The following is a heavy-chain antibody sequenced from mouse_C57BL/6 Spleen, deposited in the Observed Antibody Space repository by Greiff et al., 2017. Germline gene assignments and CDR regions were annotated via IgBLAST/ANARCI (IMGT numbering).Heavy chain of an antibody. CDR1: GFTFSSYA. Sequence: EVNLVESGGGLVKPGGSLKLSCAASGFTFSSYAMSWVRQTPEKRLEWVATISDGGSYTYYPDNVKGRFTISRDNAKNNLYLQMSHLKSEDTAMYYCASGVTKAWFAYWGQGTLVTVSA. CDR2: ISDGGSYT. V-gene: IGHV5-4*03. D-gene: IGHD2-2*01. CDR3: ASGVTKAWFAY. J-gene: IGHJ3*01.